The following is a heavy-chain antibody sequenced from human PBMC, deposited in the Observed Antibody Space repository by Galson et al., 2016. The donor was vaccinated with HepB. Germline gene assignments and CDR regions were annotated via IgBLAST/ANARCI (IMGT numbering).Heavy chain of an antibody. CDR1: GFTFGSYW. CDR3: SRDPRYSAFDI. J-gene: IGHJ3*02. V-gene: IGHV3-7*04. Sequence: SLRLSCAASGFTFGSYWMSWVRQAPGKGLELAANINQDGSEESYVDSAKGRFTISRDNAKNSLYLQMNSLRAEDTAVYFCSRDPRYSAFDIWGQGTMVTVSS. D-gene: IGHD5-12*01. CDR2: INQDGSEE.